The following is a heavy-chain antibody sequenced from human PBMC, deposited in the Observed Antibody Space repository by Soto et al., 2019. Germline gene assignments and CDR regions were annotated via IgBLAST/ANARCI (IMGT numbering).Heavy chain of an antibody. CDR1: GFTFSPYW. D-gene: IGHD6-19*01. J-gene: IGHJ4*02. Sequence: DVQLVESGGGLVQPGGSLRLSCAASGFTFSPYWMSWVRQAPGKGLEWVAIIKDDGGDELYLEAVRGRFTISRDNANKSLYLAMDSLRVEDTAVYYCAGGSGWISDSWGQGTLVTVSS. CDR2: IKDDGGDE. CDR3: AGGSGWISDS. V-gene: IGHV3-7*05.